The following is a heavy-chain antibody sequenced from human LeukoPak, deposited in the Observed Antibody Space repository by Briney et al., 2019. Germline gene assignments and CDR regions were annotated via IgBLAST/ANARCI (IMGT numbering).Heavy chain of an antibody. CDR3: ARGGWYPESFQH. V-gene: IGHV4-59*02. D-gene: IGHD6-19*01. CDR1: GGSVSSYY. J-gene: IGHJ1*01. Sequence: SETLSLTCTVSGGSVSSYYWNWIRQPPGKGLEWIGYIYYSGSTNYNPSLKSRVTISVDTSKNQFSLKLSSVTAADTAVYYCARGGWYPESFQHWGQGALVTVSS. CDR2: IYYSGST.